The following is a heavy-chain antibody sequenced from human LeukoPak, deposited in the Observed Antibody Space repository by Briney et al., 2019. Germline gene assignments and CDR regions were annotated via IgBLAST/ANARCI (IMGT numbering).Heavy chain of an antibody. CDR3: ARGGWYPESFQH. V-gene: IGHV4-59*02. D-gene: IGHD6-19*01. CDR1: GGSVSSYY. J-gene: IGHJ1*01. Sequence: SETLSLTCTVSGGSVSSYYWNWIRQPPGKGLEWIGYIYYSGSTNYNPSLKSRVTISVDTSKNQFSLKLSSVTAADTAVYYCARGGWYPESFQHWGQGALVTVSS. CDR2: IYYSGST.